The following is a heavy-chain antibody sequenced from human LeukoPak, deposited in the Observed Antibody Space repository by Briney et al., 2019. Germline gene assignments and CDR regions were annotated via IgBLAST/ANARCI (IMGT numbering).Heavy chain of an antibody. J-gene: IGHJ4*02. Sequence: PSETLSLTCTVSGGSISDSSYYWGWIRQPPGKGLEWIASIHYSGSTYYNPSLKSRVTISVDTSKNQFSMKLTSVTAADTAVYYCARGLKTLSDILTGHYKGVAYFDYWGQGTLVTVSS. CDR1: GGSISDSSYY. D-gene: IGHD3-9*01. CDR2: IHYSGST. CDR3: ARGLKTLSDILTGHYKGVAYFDY. V-gene: IGHV4-39*01.